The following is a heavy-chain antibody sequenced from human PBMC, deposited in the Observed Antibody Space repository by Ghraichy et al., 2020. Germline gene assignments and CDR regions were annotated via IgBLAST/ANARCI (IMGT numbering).Heavy chain of an antibody. CDR2: IYNSVNT. CDR3: TRFARNPDS. D-gene: IGHD1-14*01. V-gene: IGHV4-59*02. Sequence: SETRSLTCTVSGGSVSTSSWSWFRQPPGKGLEWVGYIYNSVNTNNNPSLKSRVTISVDTSKNQFSLRLSSVTAADTAMYYCTRFARNPDSWGQGILVTVSS. CDR1: GGSVSTSS. J-gene: IGHJ5*01.